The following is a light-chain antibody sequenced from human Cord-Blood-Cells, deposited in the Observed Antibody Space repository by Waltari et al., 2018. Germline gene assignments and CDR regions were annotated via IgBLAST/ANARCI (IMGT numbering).Light chain of an antibody. Sequence: QSALTQPASVSGSPGQSITISCTGTSSDVGGYNYASWYQQNPGKAPKLMIYDVSNRPSVVSNRFYGSKSGNTASLTISGLQAEDEADYYCSSYTSSSTLNWVFGGGTKLTVL. CDR2: DVS. J-gene: IGLJ3*02. CDR3: SSYTSSSTLNWV. CDR1: SSDVGGYNY. V-gene: IGLV2-14*01.